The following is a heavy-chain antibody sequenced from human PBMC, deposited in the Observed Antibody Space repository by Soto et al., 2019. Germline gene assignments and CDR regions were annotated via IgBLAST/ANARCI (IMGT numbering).Heavy chain of an antibody. CDR2: IFGTAST. CDR3: ARGVAYLIVVAAGFDI. J-gene: IGHJ3*02. D-gene: IGHD6-25*01. Sequence: PSETLSLTCTASGCTVTSCNIYWSWIRQPQGQGLEWNGYIFGTASTYYAPSLKRRFTIAIDTSKNPFSLKLSSVSAADTAVYYCARGVAYLIVVAAGFDIWGQGTMVTVSS. V-gene: IGHV4-61*01. CDR1: GCTVTSCNIY.